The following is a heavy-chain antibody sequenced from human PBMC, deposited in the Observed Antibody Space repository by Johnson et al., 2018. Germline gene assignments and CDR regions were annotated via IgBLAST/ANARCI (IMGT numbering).Heavy chain of an antibody. J-gene: IGHJ6*03. D-gene: IGHD3-22*01. CDR3: AKDYYDWGYYYYYMDV. Sequence: QVQLVESGGGVVQPGRSXRLSCAASGFTFSSYGMHWVRQAPGKGLEWVAVISYDGSNKYYADPVKGRFTISRDNSKNTLYLQMNSPRAEDTAVYYCAKDYYDWGYYYYYMDVWGKGTTFTVSS. CDR2: ISYDGSNK. CDR1: GFTFSSYG. V-gene: IGHV3-30*18.